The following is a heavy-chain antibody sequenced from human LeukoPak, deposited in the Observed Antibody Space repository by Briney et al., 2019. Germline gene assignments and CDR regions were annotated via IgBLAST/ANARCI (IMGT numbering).Heavy chain of an antibody. J-gene: IGHJ4*02. CDR1: GFTFSSYA. D-gene: IGHD2-15*01. CDR3: ARVGRDSQHSDY. Sequence: PGGSLRLSCAASGFTFSSYAMTWVRQAPGKGLEWVSSISSSSRSIFYADLVRGRFTTSRDNAKNSLFLQMNSLRAEDTAIYYCARVGRDSQHSDYWGPGTLVTVSS. CDR2: ISSSSRSI. V-gene: IGHV3-21*01.